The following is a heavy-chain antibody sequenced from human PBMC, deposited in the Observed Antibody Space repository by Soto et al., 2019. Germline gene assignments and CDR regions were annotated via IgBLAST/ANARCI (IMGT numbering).Heavy chain of an antibody. V-gene: IGHV3-7*01. D-gene: IGHD3-3*01. CDR1: GFTFSSYW. Sequence: EVQLVESGGALVQPGGSLRLSCAASGFTFSSYWMTWVRQAPGKGLEWVANIRQDGTEKYYVDSVKGRFTISRDNARKSLYLQINSLRVEDTAVYYCARGGSTDYDFGSGLREDYWGQGTLVTVSS. CDR2: IRQDGTEK. J-gene: IGHJ4*02. CDR3: ARGGSTDYDFGSGLREDY.